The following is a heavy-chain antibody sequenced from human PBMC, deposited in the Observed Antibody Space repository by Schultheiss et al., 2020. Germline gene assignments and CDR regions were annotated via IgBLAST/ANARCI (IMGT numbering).Heavy chain of an antibody. J-gene: IGHJ3*01. D-gene: IGHD3-10*01. Sequence: SETLSLTCAVYGGSFSGYYWSWIRQPPGKGLEWIGEINHSGSTNYNPSLKSRVTISVDTSKNQFSLKLSSVTAADTAVYYCARDLPDSGVSDAFDVWGQEKMVTVSS. V-gene: IGHV4-34*01. CDR2: INHSGST. CDR1: GGSFSGYY. CDR3: ARDLPDSGVSDAFDV.